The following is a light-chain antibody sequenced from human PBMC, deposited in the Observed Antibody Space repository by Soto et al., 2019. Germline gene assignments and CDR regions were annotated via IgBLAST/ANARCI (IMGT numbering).Light chain of an antibody. CDR2: KAS. CDR3: QQYNSYSGT. V-gene: IGKV1-5*03. J-gene: IGKJ1*01. CDR1: QSISSW. Sequence: DIQVTQSPSTLSASVAARVTISGRASQSISSWLAWYQQKPGKAPKLLIYKASSLESGVPSRFSGSGSGTEFTLTISSLQPDDFATYYCQQYNSYSGTFGQGTKVDI.